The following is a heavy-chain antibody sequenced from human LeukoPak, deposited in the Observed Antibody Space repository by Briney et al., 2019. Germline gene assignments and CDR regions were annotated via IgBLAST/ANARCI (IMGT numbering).Heavy chain of an antibody. CDR2: IYGNGGGI. CDR3: AKDRLPDGRWSLDY. Sequence: GGSLRLSCAASGFTFSNAWMNWVRQAQGKGLEWVSGIYGNGGGIQYADSVKGRFTISRDNSKNTLYLQMNSLRAEDTALYYCAKDRLPDGRWSLDYWGQGTLVTVSS. D-gene: IGHD6-13*01. CDR1: GFTFSNAW. J-gene: IGHJ4*02. V-gene: IGHV3-23*01.